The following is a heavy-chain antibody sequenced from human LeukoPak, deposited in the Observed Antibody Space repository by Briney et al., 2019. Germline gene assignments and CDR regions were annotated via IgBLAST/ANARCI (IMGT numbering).Heavy chain of an antibody. V-gene: IGHV4-4*09. CDR2: IYNSGST. CDR1: GGSITSYY. Sequence: PSETLSLTCTVSGGSITSYYWSWIRQPPGKGLEWIGYIYNSGSTHFNPSLQSRVTISVDTSKNQFSLKLSSVTAAGTAVYYCARLIGYSSSGFDPWGQGTLVTVSS. D-gene: IGHD6-13*01. CDR3: ARLIGYSSSGFDP. J-gene: IGHJ5*02.